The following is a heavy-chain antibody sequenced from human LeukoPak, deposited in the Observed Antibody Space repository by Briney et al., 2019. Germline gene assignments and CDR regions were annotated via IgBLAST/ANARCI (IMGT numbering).Heavy chain of an antibody. CDR3: ATDRAYSTYDY. Sequence: GSLRLSCAASGFTFSTYWMNWVRQAPGKGLEWVAGIKQDGTEKYYVDSVKGRFTISRDNAKDSLYLQMNSLRAEDTALYYCATDRAYSTYDYWGQGTLVTVSS. V-gene: IGHV3-7*01. CDR1: GFTFSTYW. D-gene: IGHD1-26*01. J-gene: IGHJ4*02. CDR2: IKQDGTEK.